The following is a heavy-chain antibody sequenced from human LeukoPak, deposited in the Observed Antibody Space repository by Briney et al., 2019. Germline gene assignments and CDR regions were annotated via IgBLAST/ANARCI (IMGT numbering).Heavy chain of an antibody. CDR1: GGSISSGGYS. V-gene: IGHV4-30-2*01. Sequence: SQTLSLTCAVSGGSISSGGYSWGWIRQPPGKGLEWIGYIHESGSTSYNPSLKSRVTISVDRSKNQFSLTLNSVTAADTAVYYCTRAWDYWGQGTLVTVSS. J-gene: IGHJ4*02. CDR3: TRAWDY. CDR2: IHESGST.